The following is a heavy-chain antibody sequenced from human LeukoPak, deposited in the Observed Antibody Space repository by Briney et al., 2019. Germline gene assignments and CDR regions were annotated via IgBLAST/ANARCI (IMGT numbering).Heavy chain of an antibody. D-gene: IGHD3-10*01. CDR2: IYYSGST. CDR3: ARDYGSGDY. Sequence: PSETLSLTCTVSGGSISSSSYYWGWIRQPPGKGLEWIGSIYYSGSTYYNPSLKSRVTISVDTSKNQFSLKLSSVTAADPGVYYCARDYGSGDYWGQGTLVTVSS. CDR1: GGSISSSSYY. V-gene: IGHV4-39*07. J-gene: IGHJ4*02.